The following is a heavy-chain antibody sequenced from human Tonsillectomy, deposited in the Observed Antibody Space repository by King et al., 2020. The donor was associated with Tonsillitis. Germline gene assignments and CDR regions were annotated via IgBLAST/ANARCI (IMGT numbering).Heavy chain of an antibody. Sequence: QLVQSGTEVRKPGSTVKISCKISGSAYSFIDYYIPWIQQAPGKGLEWMGFVDPEDGETVYAERFQGRLTITADTSTGTAYMELSSLRSGDTAVYYCATNEGWGQGALVTVSS. CDR3: ATNEG. J-gene: IGHJ4*02. V-gene: IGHV1-69-2*01. CDR1: GSAYSFIDYY. CDR2: VDPEDGET. D-gene: IGHD1-1*01.